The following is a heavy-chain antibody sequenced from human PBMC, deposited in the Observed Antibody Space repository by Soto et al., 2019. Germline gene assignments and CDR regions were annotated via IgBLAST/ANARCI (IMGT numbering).Heavy chain of an antibody. J-gene: IGHJ4*02. Sequence: TGGSLRLSCAASGFTFSSYAMSWVRQAPGKGLEWVSAISGSGGSTYYADSVKGRFTISRDNSKNTLYLQMNSLRAEDTAVYYCALNVKSNYRSPLDYWGQGTLVTVSS. CDR1: GFTFSSYA. CDR3: ALNVKSNYRSPLDY. CDR2: ISGSGGST. D-gene: IGHD4-4*01. V-gene: IGHV3-23*01.